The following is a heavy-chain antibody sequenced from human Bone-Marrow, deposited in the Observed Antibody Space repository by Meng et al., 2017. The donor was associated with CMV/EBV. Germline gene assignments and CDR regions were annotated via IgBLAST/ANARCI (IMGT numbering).Heavy chain of an antibody. CDR1: GGAISSTSYY. J-gene: IGHJ5*02. V-gene: IGHV4-39*07. CDR3: ARDSGWLVGGEYNWFDP. D-gene: IGHD6-19*01. Sequence: ESLKISCTVSGGAISSTSYYWGWIRQPPGKGLEWIGSIFYSGSTYYNPSLKSRVTISVDTSKNQFSLKLSSVTAADTAVYYCARDSGWLVGGEYNWFDPWGQGPLVTVSS. CDR2: IFYSGST.